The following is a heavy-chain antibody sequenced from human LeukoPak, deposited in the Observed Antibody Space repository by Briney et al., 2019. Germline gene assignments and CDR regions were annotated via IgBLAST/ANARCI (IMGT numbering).Heavy chain of an antibody. CDR2: ISGSGGST. Sequence: SGGSLRLSCAASGFTFSYYAMTWVRQAPGKGLEWVSAISGSGGSTYYADSVKGRFTISRDNFKNTLYLQMNSLRAEDTAVYYCARGTNVVVVAAKSRAFDIWGQGTMVTVSS. J-gene: IGHJ3*02. D-gene: IGHD2-15*01. CDR3: ARGTNVVVVAAKSRAFDI. V-gene: IGHV3-23*01. CDR1: GFTFSYYA.